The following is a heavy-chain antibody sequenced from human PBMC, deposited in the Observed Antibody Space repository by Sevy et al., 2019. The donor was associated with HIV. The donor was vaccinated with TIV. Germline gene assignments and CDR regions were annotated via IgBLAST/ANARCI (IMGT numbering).Heavy chain of an antibody. CDR3: ARGYRSSYYFDY. V-gene: IGHV4-59*01. CDR1: GGSISRYY. D-gene: IGHD6-6*01. Sequence: SETLSLTCTVSGGSISRYYWSWIRQPPGKGLERIGYIDYSGSANYNPSLKSRVTMSVDTSKIQFSLKLSSVTAADTAVYYCARGYRSSYYFDYWGQGALVTVSS. J-gene: IGHJ4*02. CDR2: IDYSGSA.